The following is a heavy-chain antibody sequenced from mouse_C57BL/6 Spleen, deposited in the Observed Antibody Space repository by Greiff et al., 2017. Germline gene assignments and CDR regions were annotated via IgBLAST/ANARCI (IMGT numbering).Heavy chain of an antibody. D-gene: IGHD2-1*01. CDR3: ARGIYYGTKYYAMDY. CDR1: GYTFTSYW. Sequence: QVQLQQPGAELVRPGSSVKLSCKASGYTFTSYWMHWVKQRPIQGLEWIGNIDPSDSETHYNQKFKDKATLTVDKSSSTAYMQLSSLTSEDSAVYYCARGIYYGTKYYAMDYWGQGTSVTVSS. CDR2: IDPSDSET. J-gene: IGHJ4*01. V-gene: IGHV1-52*01.